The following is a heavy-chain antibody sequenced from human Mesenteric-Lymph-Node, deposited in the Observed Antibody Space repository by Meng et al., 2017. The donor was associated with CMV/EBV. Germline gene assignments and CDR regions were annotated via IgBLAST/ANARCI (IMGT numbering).Heavy chain of an antibody. V-gene: IGHV3-53*01. CDR2: IYSGCST. J-gene: IGHJ4*02. CDR3: ASGITIFGVVIRPLGY. CDR1: GFTVSSNY. Sequence: GESLKISCAASGFTVSSNYMSWVRQAPGKGLEWVSVIYSGCSTYYADSVKGRFTISRDNSKNTLYLQMNSLRAEDTAVYYCASGITIFGVVIRPLGYWGQGTLVTVSS. D-gene: IGHD3-3*01.